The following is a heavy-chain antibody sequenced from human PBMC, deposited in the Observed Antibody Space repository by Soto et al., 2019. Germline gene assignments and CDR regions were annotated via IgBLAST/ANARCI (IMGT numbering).Heavy chain of an antibody. CDR3: ARDGRYYYDSSGYYGSWAFDI. Sequence: EVQLVETGGGLIQPGGSLRLSCAASGFTVSSNYMSWVRQAPGKGLEWVSVIYSGGSTYYADSVKGRFTISRDNSKNTLYLQMNSLRAEDTAVYYCARDGRYYYDSSGYYGSWAFDIWGQGTMVTVSS. CDR1: GFTVSSNY. D-gene: IGHD3-22*01. J-gene: IGHJ3*02. V-gene: IGHV3-53*02. CDR2: IYSGGST.